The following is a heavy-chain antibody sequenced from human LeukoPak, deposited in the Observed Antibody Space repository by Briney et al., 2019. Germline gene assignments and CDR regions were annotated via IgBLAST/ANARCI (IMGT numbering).Heavy chain of an antibody. CDR1: GFTFSSYG. CDR2: IWYDGSNK. CDR3: AREPIDDYLNPYYYGMDV. J-gene: IGHJ6*02. V-gene: IGHV3-33*01. D-gene: IGHD2/OR15-2a*01. Sequence: GRSLRLSCAASGFTFSSYGMHWVRQAPGKGLEWVAVIWYDGSNKYYADSVKGRFTISRDNSKNTLYLQMNSLRAEDTAVYYCAREPIDDYLNPYYYGMDVWGQGTTVTVSS.